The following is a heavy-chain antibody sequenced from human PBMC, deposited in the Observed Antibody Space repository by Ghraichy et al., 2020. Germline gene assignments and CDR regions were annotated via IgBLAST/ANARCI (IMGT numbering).Heavy chain of an antibody. CDR2: IYYSGST. J-gene: IGHJ4*02. CDR1: GGSISSSSYY. D-gene: IGHD2-2*02. Sequence: SETLSLTCTVSGGSISSSSYYWGWIRQPPGKGLEWIGSIYYSGSTYYNPSLKSRVTISVDTSKNQFSLKLSSVTAADTAVYYCASYCSSTSCYTLTFDYWGQGTLVTVSS. CDR3: ASYCSSTSCYTLTFDY. V-gene: IGHV4-39*01.